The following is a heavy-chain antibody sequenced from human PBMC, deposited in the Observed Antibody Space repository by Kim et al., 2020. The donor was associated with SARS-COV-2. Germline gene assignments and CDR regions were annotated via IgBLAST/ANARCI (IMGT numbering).Heavy chain of an antibody. CDR1: GGSISSSNW. Sequence: SETLSLTCAVSGGSISSSNWWSWVRQPPGKGLEWIGEIYHSGSTNYNPSLKSRVTISVDKSKNQFSLKLSPVTAADTAVYYCARDSRPYYDILTGYGSRVAHFDYWGQGTLVTVSS. CDR2: IYHSGST. D-gene: IGHD3-9*01. J-gene: IGHJ4*02. V-gene: IGHV4-4*02. CDR3: ARDSRPYYDILTGYGSRVAHFDY.